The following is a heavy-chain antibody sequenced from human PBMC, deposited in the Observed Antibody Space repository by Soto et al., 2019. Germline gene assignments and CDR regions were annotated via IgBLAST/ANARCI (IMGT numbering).Heavy chain of an antibody. CDR3: XXVWL. V-gene: IGHV3-74*01. J-gene: IGHJ4*02. D-gene: IGHD5-12*01. Sequence: EVQLVESGGGLVQPGGSLRLSCAASGFTFSSYWMHWVRQAPGKGLVWVSRINSDGSSTSYADSVKGRFTISRDNAKNTLYLQMNSLRXXXXXXXXCXXVWLRGQGTLVTVSS. CDR1: GFTFSSYW. CDR2: INSDGSST.